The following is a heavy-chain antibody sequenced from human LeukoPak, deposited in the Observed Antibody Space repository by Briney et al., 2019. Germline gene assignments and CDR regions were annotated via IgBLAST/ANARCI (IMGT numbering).Heavy chain of an antibody. V-gene: IGHV3-30*04. Sequence: GGSLRLSCAASGFTFGSYAIHWVRQAPGKGLEWVAVISYDGSTKYYADSVKGRFTISRDNSKSTPFLQMNSLRAEDTALYYCARDRSGYRNAFDYWGQGTLVTVSS. J-gene: IGHJ4*02. CDR3: ARDRSGYRNAFDY. D-gene: IGHD3-22*01. CDR1: GFTFGSYA. CDR2: ISYDGSTK.